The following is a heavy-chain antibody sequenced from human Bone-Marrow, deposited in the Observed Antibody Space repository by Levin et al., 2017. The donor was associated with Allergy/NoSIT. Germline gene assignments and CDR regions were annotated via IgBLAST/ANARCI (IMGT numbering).Heavy chain of an antibody. Sequence: PSETLSLTCAVYGGSFSGYYWSWIRQPPGKGLEWIGEINHSGSTNYNPSLKSRVTISVDTSKNQFSLKLSSVTAADTAVYYCARGLISGYSSGWCFDYWGQGTLVTVSS. J-gene: IGHJ4*02. D-gene: IGHD6-19*01. V-gene: IGHV4-34*01. CDR3: ARGLISGYSSGWCFDY. CDR2: INHSGST. CDR1: GGSFSGYY.